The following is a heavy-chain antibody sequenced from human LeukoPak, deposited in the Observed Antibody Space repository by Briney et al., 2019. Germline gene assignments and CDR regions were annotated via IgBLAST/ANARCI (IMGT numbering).Heavy chain of an antibody. CDR3: ARGRYSSSWKDY. J-gene: IGHJ4*02. CDR2: ISSSSSTI. V-gene: IGHV3-48*01. D-gene: IGHD6-13*01. CDR1: GFAFSSYS. Sequence: GGSLRLSCAASGFAFSSYSMNWVRQAPEKGLEWVSYISSSSSTIYYADSVKGRFTISRDNAKNSLYLQMNSLGVEDTAVYYCARGRYSSSWKDYWGQGTLVTVSS.